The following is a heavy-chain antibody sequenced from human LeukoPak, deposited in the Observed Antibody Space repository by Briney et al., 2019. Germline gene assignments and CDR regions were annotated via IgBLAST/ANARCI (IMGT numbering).Heavy chain of an antibody. V-gene: IGHV1-2*02. D-gene: IGHD6-19*01. CDR1: GYTFTGYY. CDR2: INPNSGGT. Sequence: GASVKVSCKASGYTFTGYYMHWVRQAPGQGLEWMGWINPNSGGTNYAQKFQGRVTMTRDTSISTAYMELSRLRSDDTAVYYCARSLAVAGTGFDYWGQGTLVTVSS. CDR3: ARSLAVAGTGFDY. J-gene: IGHJ4*02.